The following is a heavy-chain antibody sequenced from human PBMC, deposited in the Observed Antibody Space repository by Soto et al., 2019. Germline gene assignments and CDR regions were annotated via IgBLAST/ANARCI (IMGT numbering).Heavy chain of an antibody. CDR3: ARACSLYYYYGMDV. Sequence: SETLSLTCTVSGDSISSGGYYWSWIRQHPGKGLEWIGYIYYSGSTYYNPSLKSRVTISVDTSKNQFSLKLSSVTAADTAVYYCARACSLYYYYGMDVWGQGTTVTVSS. D-gene: IGHD6-19*01. V-gene: IGHV4-31*03. CDR1: GDSISSGGYY. CDR2: IYYSGST. J-gene: IGHJ6*02.